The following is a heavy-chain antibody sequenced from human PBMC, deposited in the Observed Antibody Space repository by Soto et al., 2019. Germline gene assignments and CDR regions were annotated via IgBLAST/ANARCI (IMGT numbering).Heavy chain of an antibody. D-gene: IGHD2-8*01. Sequence: PGGSLRLSCAASGLTFSSYGMHWVRQAPGKGLEWVAVIWYDGSNKYYADSVKGRFTISRDNSKNTLYLQMNSLRAEDTAVYYCARGPIEGVLMVYDTYYYYYSGMDVWGQGTTVTVSS. J-gene: IGHJ6*02. CDR2: IWYDGSNK. CDR1: GLTFSSYG. CDR3: ARGPIEGVLMVYDTYYYYYSGMDV. V-gene: IGHV3-33*01.